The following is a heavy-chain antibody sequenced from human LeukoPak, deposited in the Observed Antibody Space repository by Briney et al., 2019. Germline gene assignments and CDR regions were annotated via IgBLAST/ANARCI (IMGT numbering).Heavy chain of an antibody. Sequence: SETLSLTCAVSAGSISSSNWWCGVRQPPGKGLEWIGEHYHSGSTNYNPALKSRATTSVDKSKNHFSLTLSSVTDAATAVYYCARGVAVAGILYWFDPWGQGTLVTVSS. J-gene: IGHJ5*02. D-gene: IGHD6-19*01. CDR3: ARGVAVAGILYWFDP. CDR1: AGSISSSNW. V-gene: IGHV4-4*02. CDR2: HYHSGST.